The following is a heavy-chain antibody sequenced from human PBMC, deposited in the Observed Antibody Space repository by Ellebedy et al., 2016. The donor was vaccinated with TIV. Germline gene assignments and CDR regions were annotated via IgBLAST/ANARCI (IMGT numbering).Heavy chain of an antibody. CDR2: INHSGST. D-gene: IGHD6-13*01. CDR3: ARQETLYSSSYSFFDY. CDR1: GGSFSGYY. J-gene: IGHJ4*02. V-gene: IGHV4-34*01. Sequence: SETLSLTXAVYGGSFSGYYWSWIRQPPGKGLEWIGEINHSGSTNYNPSLKSRVTISVDTSKNQFSLKLSSVTAADTAVYYCARQETLYSSSYSFFDYWGQGTLVTVSS.